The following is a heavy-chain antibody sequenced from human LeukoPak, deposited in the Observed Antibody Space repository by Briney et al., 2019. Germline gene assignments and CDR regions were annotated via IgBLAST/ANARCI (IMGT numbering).Heavy chain of an antibody. CDR1: AYSISSAYY. V-gene: IGHV4-38-2*02. D-gene: IGHD3-10*01. J-gene: IGHJ4*02. CDR3: YYYGSGSYGSY. CDR2: IYHSGST. Sequence: PSETLSLTCTVSAYSISSAYYWGWIRQPPGKGLEWIGSIYHSGSTYYNPSLKSRVTISEDTSKNQFSLKLRPVTAADTAVYYCYYYGSGSYGSYWGQGTLVTVSS.